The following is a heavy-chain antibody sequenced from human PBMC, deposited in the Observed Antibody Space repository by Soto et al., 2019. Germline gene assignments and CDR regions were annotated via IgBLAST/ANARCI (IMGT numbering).Heavy chain of an antibody. D-gene: IGHD3-16*01. Sequence: GESLKISCKGSGYSFTSYWISWVRQMPGKGLEWMGRIDPGDSYTNYSPSFQGHVTISADKSISTAYLQWSSLKASDTAMYYCARYLRSESVHITSVSPDYWGHGTLVTVSS. CDR1: GYSFTSYW. J-gene: IGHJ4*01. CDR2: IDPGDSYT. V-gene: IGHV5-10-1*01. CDR3: ARYLRSESVHITSVSPDY.